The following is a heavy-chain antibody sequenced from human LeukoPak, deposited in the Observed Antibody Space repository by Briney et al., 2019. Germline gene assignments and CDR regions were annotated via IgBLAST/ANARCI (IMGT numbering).Heavy chain of an antibody. V-gene: IGHV3-53*01. CDR1: GFTVSSNY. J-gene: IGHJ4*02. CDR3: ARETNDYGEY. CDR2: IYSGGST. Sequence: PGGSLRLSCAASGFTVSSNYMSWVRQAPGKGLEWVSVIYSGGSTYYADSVKGRFTISRDNSKNTPYLQMNSLRGEDTAVYYCARETNDYGEYWGQGTLVTVSS.